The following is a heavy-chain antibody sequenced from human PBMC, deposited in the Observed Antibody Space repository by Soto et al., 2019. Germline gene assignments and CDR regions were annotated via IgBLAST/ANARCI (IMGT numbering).Heavy chain of an antibody. CDR1: GYTLTNYA. J-gene: IGHJ4*01. D-gene: IGHD2-8*01. Sequence: QVQLVQSGAEVKKPGASVRVSCKPSGYTLTNYAIHWVRQAAGQRLEWLAWIEPGSGHPTYSQKFQGRLTLSRDNSASTFYMDLSSLTSEDTAVYFCTRDLNGGNPFDYWGQGTLVTVSS. CDR2: IEPGSGHP. CDR3: TRDLNGGNPFDY. V-gene: IGHV1-3*01.